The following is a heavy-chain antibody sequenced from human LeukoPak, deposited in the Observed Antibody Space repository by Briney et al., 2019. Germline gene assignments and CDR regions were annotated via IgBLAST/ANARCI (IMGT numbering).Heavy chain of an antibody. D-gene: IGHD2-2*01. CDR2: ISSSSSYI. V-gene: IGHV3-21*01. CDR3: ARRRYCSSTSCSYYFDY. Sequence: GGSLRLSCAASGFTFSSYSMNWVRQAPGKGLEWVSSISSSSSYIYYADSVKGRFTISRDNAKNSLYLQMNSLRAEDTAVYYCARRRYCSSTSCSYYFDYWGQGTLVTVS. J-gene: IGHJ4*02. CDR1: GFTFSSYS.